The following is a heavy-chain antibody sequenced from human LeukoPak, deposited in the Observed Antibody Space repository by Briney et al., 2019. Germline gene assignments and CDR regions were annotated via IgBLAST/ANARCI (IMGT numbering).Heavy chain of an antibody. V-gene: IGHV3-74*01. J-gene: IGHJ6*02. CDR3: VRDYQFIQEV. D-gene: IGHD2-2*01. CDR1: GATVSSNY. Sequence: GGSLRLSCAVSGATVSSNYMGWVRQAPGKGLMWVSLISTDGKSTRYAGSVKGRFTISRDNAKNALYLQMDILRVEDTALYFCVRDYQFIQEVWGQGTTVTVSS. CDR2: ISTDGKST.